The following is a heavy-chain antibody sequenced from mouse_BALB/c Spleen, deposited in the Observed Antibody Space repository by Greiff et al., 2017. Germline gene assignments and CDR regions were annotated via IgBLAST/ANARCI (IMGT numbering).Heavy chain of an antibody. J-gene: IGHJ2*01. CDR1: GYSITSDYA. V-gene: IGHV3-2*02. CDR2: ITYSGST. Sequence: VQLKESGPGLVKPSQSLSLSCTATGYSITSDYAWYLIRQPPGNKLERMGYITYSGSTSYNPSLKSRISITRDTSKNQFFLQLNSVTTEDTATYYCATYYGYYFDYWGQGTTLTVSS. D-gene: IGHD1-1*01. CDR3: ATYYGYYFDY.